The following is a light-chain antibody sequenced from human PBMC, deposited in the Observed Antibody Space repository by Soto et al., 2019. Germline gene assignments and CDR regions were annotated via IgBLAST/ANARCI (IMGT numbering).Light chain of an antibody. CDR3: QQYYSSPFT. Sequence: DIVMTQSPDSLAVSLGERATINCKSSQSVLYSSNSKNYLAWYQQKPGQPPELLIYWASTREFGVPDRFSGSGSGTDFTLTISSLQAEDVAVYYCQQYYSSPFTFGPGTKVDIK. J-gene: IGKJ3*01. CDR1: QSVLYSSNSKNY. V-gene: IGKV4-1*01. CDR2: WAS.